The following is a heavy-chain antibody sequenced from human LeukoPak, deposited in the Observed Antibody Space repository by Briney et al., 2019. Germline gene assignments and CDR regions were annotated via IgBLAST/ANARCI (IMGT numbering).Heavy chain of an antibody. CDR3: ARGIVGDAFDI. CDR1: GGSFSGYY. V-gene: IGHV4-34*01. J-gene: IGHJ3*02. CDR2: INHSGST. Sequence: PSETLSLTCAVYGGSFSGYYWSWIRQPPGKGLEWIGEINHSGSTNYNPSLKSRVTISVDTSKNQFSLKLSSVTAADTAVYYCARGIVGDAFDIWGQGTVVTVSS. D-gene: IGHD3-16*02.